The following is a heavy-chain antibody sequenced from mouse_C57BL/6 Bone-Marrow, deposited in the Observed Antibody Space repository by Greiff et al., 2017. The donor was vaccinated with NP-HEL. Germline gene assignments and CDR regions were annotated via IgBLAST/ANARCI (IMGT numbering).Heavy chain of an antibody. CDR2: IYPGSGNT. J-gene: IGHJ3*01. CDR3: SIYDGSWFAY. CDR1: GYSFTSYY. Sequence: QVQLQQSGPELVKPGASVKISCKASGYSFTSYYIHWVKQRPGQGLEWIGWIYPGSGNTKYNEKFKGKATLTADTSSSTAYMQLSSLTSEDSAVYFWSIYDGSWFAYGGQGTLVTVFA. D-gene: IGHD1-1*02. V-gene: IGHV1-66*01.